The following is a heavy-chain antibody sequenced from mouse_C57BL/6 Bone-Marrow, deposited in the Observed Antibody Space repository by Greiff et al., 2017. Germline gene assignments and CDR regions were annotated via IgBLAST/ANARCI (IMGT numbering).Heavy chain of an antibody. J-gene: IGHJ3*01. CDR2: ISSGGDYI. CDR3: TRDSSGPWFAY. V-gene: IGHV5-9-1*02. CDR1: GFTFSSYA. Sequence: EVKVVESGEGLVKPGGSLKLSCAASGFTFSSYAMSWVRQTPEKRLEWVAYISSGGDYIYYADTVKGRFTISRDNARNTLYLQMSSLKSEDTAMYYCTRDSSGPWFAYWGQGTLVTVSA. D-gene: IGHD3-2*02.